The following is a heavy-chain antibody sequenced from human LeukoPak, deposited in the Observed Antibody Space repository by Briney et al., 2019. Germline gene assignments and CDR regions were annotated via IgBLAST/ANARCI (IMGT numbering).Heavy chain of an antibody. CDR1: GFTFSTYW. D-gene: IGHD6-19*01. CDR3: GREAVAGLIDP. CDR2: INSDGSST. V-gene: IGHV3-74*01. J-gene: IGHJ5*02. Sequence: PGGSLRLSCAASGFTFSTYWMHWVRQAPGKGLVWLSQINSDGSSTSYADSVKGRFTISRDNAKNTLYLQMNSLRVEDTAVYYCGREAVAGLIDPWGQGTLVTVSS.